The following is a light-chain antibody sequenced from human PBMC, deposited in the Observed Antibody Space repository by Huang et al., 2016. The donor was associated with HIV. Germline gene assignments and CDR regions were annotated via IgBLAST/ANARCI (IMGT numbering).Light chain of an antibody. CDR2: ATS. Sequence: DIQMTQSPSSLSASVGDRVTITCRASQGISNSLAWYQQKPEKAPRLLLYATSTLESGVPSRFSGSGSGTHYTLTINTLQPEDIASYYCQQYHSLPWTFGQGTKVEIK. V-gene: IGKV1-NL1*01. CDR3: QQYHSLPWT. CDR1: QGISNS. J-gene: IGKJ1*01.